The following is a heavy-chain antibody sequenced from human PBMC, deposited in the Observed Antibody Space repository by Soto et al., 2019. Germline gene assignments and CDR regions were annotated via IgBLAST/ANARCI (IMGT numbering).Heavy chain of an antibody. J-gene: IGHJ6*02. CDR3: AKDIIAAAGINYYYYGMDV. D-gene: IGHD6-13*01. V-gene: IGHV3-30*18. CDR2: ISYDGSNK. CDR1: GFTFSSYG. Sequence: GGSLRLSCAASGFTFSSYGMHWVRQSPGKGLEWVAVISYDGSNKYYADSVKGRFTISRDNSKNTLYLQMNSLRAEDTAVYYCAKDIIAAAGINYYYYGMDVWGQGTTVTVSS.